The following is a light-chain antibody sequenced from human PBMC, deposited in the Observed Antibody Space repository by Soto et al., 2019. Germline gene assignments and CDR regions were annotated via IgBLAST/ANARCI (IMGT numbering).Light chain of an antibody. V-gene: IGKV1-8*01. J-gene: IGKJ4*01. CDR1: QGISSH. CDR2: TAS. Sequence: AIRMTQSPSSFSASTGDRVTITCRASQGISSHLAWYQVKPGKAPRLLIYTASYLESGVPSRFSGSGSGTXXXXXXXXXXXXXFXVYYXQQYFSYPLTFGGGTKVEIK. CDR3: QQYFSYPLT.